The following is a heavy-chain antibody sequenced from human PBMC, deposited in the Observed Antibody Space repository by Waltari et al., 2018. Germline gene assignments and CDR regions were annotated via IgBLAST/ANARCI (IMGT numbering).Heavy chain of an antibody. Sequence: QVQLVESGGGVVQPGRSLRLSCAASGFTFSSYGMHWVRQAPGKGLEWVAVISYDGRNKYYADSVKGRFTISRDNSKNTLYLQMNSLRAEDTAVYYCAKGPGAGDDNNWFDPWGQGTLVTVSS. CDR1: GFTFSSYG. J-gene: IGHJ5*02. CDR2: ISYDGRNK. V-gene: IGHV3-30*18. D-gene: IGHD5-12*01. CDR3: AKGPGAGDDNNWFDP.